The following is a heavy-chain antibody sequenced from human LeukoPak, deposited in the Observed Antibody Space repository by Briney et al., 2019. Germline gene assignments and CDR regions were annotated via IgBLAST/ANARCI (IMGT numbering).Heavy chain of an antibody. V-gene: IGHV4-39*07. D-gene: IGHD1-26*01. J-gene: IGHJ6*02. Sequence: GSLRLSCAASGFTVSSNYMSWVRQPPGKGLEWIGSIYYSGSTYYNPSLKSRVTISVDTSKNQFSLKLSSVTAADTAVYYCARPMGATAHSGMDVWGQGTTVTVSS. CDR2: IYYSGST. CDR3: ARPMGATAHSGMDV. CDR1: GFTVSSNY.